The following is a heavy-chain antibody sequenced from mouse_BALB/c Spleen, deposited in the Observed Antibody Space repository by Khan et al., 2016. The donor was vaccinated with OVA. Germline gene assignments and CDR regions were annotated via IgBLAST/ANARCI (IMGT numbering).Heavy chain of an antibody. CDR3: ARGEALYYFDY. D-gene: IGHD3-2*02. V-gene: IGHV1S132*01. Sequence: QIQLVQSGAELVRPGASVKLSCKTSGYIFTSYWIHWVKQRSGQGLEWIARIYPGTDNTYYNEKLKDKATVTADKSSSTAYMQLSSLKSEDSAGYFCARGEALYYFDYWGQGTTLPVSS. J-gene: IGHJ2*01. CDR1: GYIFTSYW. CDR2: IYPGTDNT.